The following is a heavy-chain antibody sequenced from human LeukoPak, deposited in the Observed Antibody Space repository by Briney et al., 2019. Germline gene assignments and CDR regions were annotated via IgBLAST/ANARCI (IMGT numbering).Heavy chain of an antibody. CDR2: IYYSGST. D-gene: IGHD5-24*01. V-gene: IGHV4-59*01. CDR3: ARDVSRGGDGYNI. Sequence: SETLSLTCTVSGGSISSYYWSWIRRPPGKGLEWIGYIYYSGSTNYNPSLKSRVTISVDTSKNQFSLKLSSVTAADTAVYYGARDVSRGGDGYNIWGQGTLVTVSS. J-gene: IGHJ4*02. CDR1: GGSISSYY.